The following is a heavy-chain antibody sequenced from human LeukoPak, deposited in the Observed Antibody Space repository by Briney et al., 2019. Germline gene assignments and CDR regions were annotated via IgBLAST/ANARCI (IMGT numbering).Heavy chain of an antibody. CDR1: GFTFSSYW. Sequence: PGGSLRLSCAASGFTFSSYWMSWVRQAPGKGLEWVANIKQDGSEKYYVDSVKGRFTISRDNAKNSLYLQMNSLRAEDTAVYYCARQKLARVSPRPLGAFDIWGQGTMVTVSS. CDR3: ARQKLARVSPRPLGAFDI. J-gene: IGHJ3*02. V-gene: IGHV3-7*01. D-gene: IGHD6-6*01. CDR2: IKQDGSEK.